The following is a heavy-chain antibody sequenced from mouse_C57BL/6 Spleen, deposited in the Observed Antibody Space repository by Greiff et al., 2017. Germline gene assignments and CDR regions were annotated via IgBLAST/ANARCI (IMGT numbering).Heavy chain of an antibody. J-gene: IGHJ2*01. D-gene: IGHD2-5*01. CDR2: ISYDGSN. Sequence: EVHLVESGPGLVKPSQSLSLTCSVTGYSITSGYYWNWIRQFPGNKLEWMGYISYDGSNNYNPSLKNRISITRDTSKNQFFLKLNSVTTEDTATYYCARASKRGYYFDYWGQGTTLTVSS. CDR1: GYSITSGYY. V-gene: IGHV3-6*01. CDR3: ARASKRGYYFDY.